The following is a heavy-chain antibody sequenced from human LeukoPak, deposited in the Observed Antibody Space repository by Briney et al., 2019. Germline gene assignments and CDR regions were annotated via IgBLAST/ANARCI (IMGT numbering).Heavy chain of an antibody. CDR2: IYYSGST. Sequence: TTSETLSLTCTVSGVSISSGGYYWSWIRQHPGKGLEWIGYIYYSGSTYYNPSLKSRVTISVDTSKDQFSLKLSSVTAADTAVYYCAKGYCTNGVCYGRAFDIWGQGTMVTVSS. D-gene: IGHD2-8*01. J-gene: IGHJ3*02. CDR1: GVSISSGGYY. CDR3: AKGYCTNGVCYGRAFDI. V-gene: IGHV4-31*03.